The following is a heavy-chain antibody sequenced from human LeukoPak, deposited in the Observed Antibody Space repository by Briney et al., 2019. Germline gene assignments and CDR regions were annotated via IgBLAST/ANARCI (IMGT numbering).Heavy chain of an antibody. D-gene: IGHD1-26*01. J-gene: IGHJ5*02. CDR2: IYTSGST. CDR1: GGSISSYY. V-gene: IGHV4-4*07. Sequence: PSETLSLTCTVSGGSISSYYWSWIRQPAGKGLEWIGRIYTSGSTNYNPSLKSRVTMSVDTSKNQFSLKLSSVTAADTAVYYCAGSGSYSWYIWFDPWGQGTLVTVSS. CDR3: AGSGSYSWYIWFDP.